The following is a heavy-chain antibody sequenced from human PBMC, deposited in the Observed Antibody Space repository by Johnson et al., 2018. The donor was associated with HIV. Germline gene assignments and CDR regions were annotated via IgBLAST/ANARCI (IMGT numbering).Heavy chain of an antibody. V-gene: IGHV3-9*01. Sequence: VQLVESGGGVVRPGGSLRLSCAASGFTFHDYGMHWVRQAPGKGLEWVSGISWNSGSIGYADSVKGRFTISRDNSKNTLYLQMNSLRAEDTAMYHCAKVCHSGSYVDVLDIWGQGTMVTVSS. CDR3: AKVCHSGSYVDVLDI. CDR1: GFTFHDYG. D-gene: IGHD1-26*01. CDR2: ISWNSGSI. J-gene: IGHJ3*02.